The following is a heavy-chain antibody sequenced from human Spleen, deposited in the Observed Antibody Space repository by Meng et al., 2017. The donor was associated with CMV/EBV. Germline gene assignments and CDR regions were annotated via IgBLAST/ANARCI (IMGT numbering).Heavy chain of an antibody. V-gene: IGHV1-2*02. D-gene: IGHD3-16*01. CDR2: INPNSGVT. J-gene: IGHJ2*01. CDR3: ARCWGPDWYFDL. CDR1: GYTFTGHY. Sequence: CMASGYTFTGHYRHWVRQAPGQGLEWMGWINPNSGVTNYAQNFQGRVTMTKDTSISTAYMELSRLRSDDTAVYYCARCWGPDWYFDLWGRGTLVTVSS.